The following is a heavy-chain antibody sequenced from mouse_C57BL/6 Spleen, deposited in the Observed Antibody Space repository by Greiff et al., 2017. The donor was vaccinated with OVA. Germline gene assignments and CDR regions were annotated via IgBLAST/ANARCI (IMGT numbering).Heavy chain of an antibody. CDR2: IDPNGGGT. CDR1: GYTFPSYW. J-gene: IGHJ3*01. V-gene: IGHV1-72*01. D-gene: IGHD2-3*01. Sequence: QVQLQQPGAELVKPGASVKLSCKASGYTFPSYWMHWVRQRPGRGLGWIGRIDPNGGGTKYNEKFKSKATQTVDKPSSTAYMQLSGLTSEDSAVYYCARSDSYYSWFAYWGQGTLVTVSA. CDR3: ARSDSYYSWFAY.